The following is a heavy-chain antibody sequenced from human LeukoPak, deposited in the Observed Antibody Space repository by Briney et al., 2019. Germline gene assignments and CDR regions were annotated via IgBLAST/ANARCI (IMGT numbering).Heavy chain of an antibody. CDR3: ARVSIGWYSFDY. D-gene: IGHD6-19*01. J-gene: IGHJ4*02. CDR2: INPDGTTT. CDR1: GFTFENFW. Sequence: GGSLRLSCAASGFTFENFWMHWVRQAPGKGLVWVSRINPDGTTTSYADSMKGRFTISRDNAKDTVYLQMNSLRAEDTAVYYCARVSIGWYSFDYWGQGTLVTVSS. V-gene: IGHV3-74*01.